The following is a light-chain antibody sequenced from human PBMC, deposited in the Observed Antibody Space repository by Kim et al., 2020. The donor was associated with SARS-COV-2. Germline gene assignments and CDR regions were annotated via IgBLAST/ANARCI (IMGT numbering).Light chain of an antibody. CDR2: ATS. V-gene: IGKV3-20*01. CDR3: QQYVTSGT. J-gene: IGKJ1*01. CDR1: QSVRNGY. Sequence: EIVLTQSPGTLSLSPGERATLSCRASQSVRNGYLAWYQQKPGQAPRLVIYATSTRATGIPDRFSGSGSGTDFTLTISRLEPEDFAVYYCQQYVTSGTFGQGTKVDIK.